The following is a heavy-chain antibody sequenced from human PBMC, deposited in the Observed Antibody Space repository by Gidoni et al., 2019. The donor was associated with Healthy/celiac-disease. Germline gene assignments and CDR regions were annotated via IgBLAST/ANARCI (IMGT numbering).Heavy chain of an antibody. CDR1: GFTFSGSA. J-gene: IGHJ6*02. Sequence: EVQLVESGGGLVQPGGSLKLSCAASGFTFSGSAMHWVRQASGKGLEWVGRIRSKANSYATAYAASVKGRFTISRDDSKNTAYLQMNSLKTEDTAVYYCQQWLVRDYYYYGMDVWGQGTTVTVSS. CDR2: IRSKANSYAT. V-gene: IGHV3-73*01. D-gene: IGHD6-19*01. CDR3: QQWLVRDYYYYGMDV.